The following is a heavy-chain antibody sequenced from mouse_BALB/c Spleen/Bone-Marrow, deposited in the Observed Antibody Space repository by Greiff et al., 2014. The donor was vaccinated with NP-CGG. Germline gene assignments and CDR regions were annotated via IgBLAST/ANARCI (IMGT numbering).Heavy chain of an antibody. CDR2: IDPANGNT. Sequence: EVQLQQSGAELVKPGASVKLSCTASGFHIKDTYMHWVKQRPEQGLEWIGRIDPANGNTKYDPKFQGKATIAADTSSNTAYLQLSSLTSEDTAVYYCARYYCGSSYFDYWGQGTTLTVSS. CDR3: ARYYCGSSYFDY. V-gene: IGHV14-3*02. CDR1: GFHIKDTY. J-gene: IGHJ2*01. D-gene: IGHD1-1*01.